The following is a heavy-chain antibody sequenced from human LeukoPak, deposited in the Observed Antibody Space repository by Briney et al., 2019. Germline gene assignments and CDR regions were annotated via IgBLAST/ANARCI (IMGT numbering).Heavy chain of an antibody. Sequence: GGSLRLSGAASGFTFSSYGMHWVRQAPGKGLEWVAFIRYDGSNKYYADSVKGRFTISRDNSKNTLYLQMNSLRAEDTAAYYCAKDRRSGGWELRPVDDYWGQGTLVTVSS. D-gene: IGHD1-26*01. J-gene: IGHJ4*02. V-gene: IGHV3-30*02. CDR1: GFTFSSYG. CDR3: AKDRRSGGWELRPVDDY. CDR2: IRYDGSNK.